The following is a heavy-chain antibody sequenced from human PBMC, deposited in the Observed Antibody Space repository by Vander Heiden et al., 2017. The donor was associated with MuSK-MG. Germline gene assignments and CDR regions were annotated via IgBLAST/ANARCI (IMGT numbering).Heavy chain of an antibody. CDR2: ISYDGSNK. CDR1: GFTFRNYA. J-gene: IGHJ4*02. D-gene: IGHD3-22*01. V-gene: IGHV3-30-3*01. CDR3: ARDSRPGRYDSSGYYPN. Sequence: QVQLVESGGGVVQPGRSLILACPASGFTFRNYAMHWVRQAPGKGLEWVAVISYDGSNKYYADSVKGRFTISRDNSKNTLYLQMNSLRAEDTAVYYCARDSRPGRYDSSGYYPNWGQGTLVTVSS.